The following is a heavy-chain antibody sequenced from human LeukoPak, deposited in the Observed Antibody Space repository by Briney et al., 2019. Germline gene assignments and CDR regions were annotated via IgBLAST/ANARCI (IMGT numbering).Heavy chain of an antibody. V-gene: IGHV3-48*02. J-gene: IGHJ4*02. Sequence: WGSLRLSSAASGFPFSTYSMSWVRQAAGKGPDCLSYISGDSNTIFYGDYVKGRFTIDRDNAKNSLYRQMNRLRDEHTAAYSCAREHGNLVRGVILDYWGQGALVTVSS. CDR1: GFPFSTYS. D-gene: IGHD3-10*01. CDR2: ISGDSNTI. CDR3: AREHGNLVRGVILDY.